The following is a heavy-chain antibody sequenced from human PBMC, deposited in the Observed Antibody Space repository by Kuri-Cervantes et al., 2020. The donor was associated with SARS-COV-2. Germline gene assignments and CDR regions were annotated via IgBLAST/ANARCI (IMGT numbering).Heavy chain of an antibody. CDR1: GGSITSNYN. J-gene: IGHJ3*02. CDR3: ARHMYKSNPGDAFDI. Sequence: SETLSLTCTVSGGSITSNYNWGWIRQPPGKGLEWIGTISYSGHTYYNPSLKSRVAMFIDTSKNQFSLKLYSLTAADTSVYYRARHMYKSNPGDAFDISGRGTLVTVSS. V-gene: IGHV4-39*01. D-gene: IGHD1-20*01. CDR2: ISYSGHT.